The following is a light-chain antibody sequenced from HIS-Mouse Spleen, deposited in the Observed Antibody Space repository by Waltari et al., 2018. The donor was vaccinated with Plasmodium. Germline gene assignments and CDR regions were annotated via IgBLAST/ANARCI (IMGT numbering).Light chain of an antibody. CDR3: QSADSSGTYVV. CDR1: ALPKQY. CDR2: KDS. Sequence: SYELTQPPSVSVSPGQTARITCSGDALPKQYAYWYQQKPGQAPVLVIYKDSERPSGIPERFSGSSSGTTVTFNISGVQAEDEADYYCQSADSSGTYVVFGGGTKLTVL. V-gene: IGLV3-25*03. J-gene: IGLJ2*01.